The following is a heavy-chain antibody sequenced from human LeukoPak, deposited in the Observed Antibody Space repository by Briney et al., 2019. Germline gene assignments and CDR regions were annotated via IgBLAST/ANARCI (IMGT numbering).Heavy chain of an antibody. J-gene: IGHJ4*02. CDR2: ISPGGSTI. D-gene: IGHD6-6*01. CDR3: ARDRESSSMSWAFDY. Sequence: PGGSLRLSCAASGFTFSSYAMSWVRQAPGKGLEWLSYISPGGSTIYYADSMKGRLTISRDNAKKSLDLQMNSLRAEDTAVYYCARDRESSSMSWAFDYWGQGTLVTVSS. V-gene: IGHV3-48*04. CDR1: GFTFSSYA.